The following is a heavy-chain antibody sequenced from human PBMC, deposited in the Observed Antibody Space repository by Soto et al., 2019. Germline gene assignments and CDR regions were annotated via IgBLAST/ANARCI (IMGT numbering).Heavy chain of an antibody. CDR3: TRETVAGITGLDY. Sequence: EVQLLESGGDLVQPGGSLRLSCAASGFNVGAFAVNWFRQAPGEGLEWVSGISVSDAFIYYADSVRGRFSISRDASENILYLQMNSLRVDDTALYYCTRETVAGITGLDYWGPGTLVTVSS. D-gene: IGHD1-20*01. V-gene: IGHV3-23*01. CDR2: ISVSDAFI. J-gene: IGHJ4*02. CDR1: GFNVGAFA.